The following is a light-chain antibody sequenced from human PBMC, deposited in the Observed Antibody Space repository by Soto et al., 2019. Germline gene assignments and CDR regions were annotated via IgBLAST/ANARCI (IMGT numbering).Light chain of an antibody. CDR2: DVS. CDR3: CSYAGSYTFV. J-gene: IGLJ1*01. V-gene: IGLV2-11*01. Sequence: QSVLTQPPSASGSPGQSVTISCTGTSSDVGVYNYVSWYQQYPGKAPKIMIYDVSKRPSGVPDRFSGSKSDNTASLTISGLQAEDEADYYCCSYAGSYTFVFGIGTKVTVL. CDR1: SSDVGVYNY.